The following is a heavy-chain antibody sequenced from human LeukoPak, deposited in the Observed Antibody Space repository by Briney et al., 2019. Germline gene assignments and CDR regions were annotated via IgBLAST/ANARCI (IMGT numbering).Heavy chain of an antibody. CDR2: ISSSSSYT. CDR1: GFTFSDYY. CDR3: ARFYYGSGNPTY. J-gene: IGHJ4*02. Sequence: PGGSLRLSYAASGFTFSDYYMSWIRQAPGKGLEWVSYISSSSSYTNYADSVKGRFTISRDNAKNSLYLQMNSLRAEDTAVYYCARFYYGSGNPTYWGQGTLVTVSS. D-gene: IGHD3-10*01. V-gene: IGHV3-11*06.